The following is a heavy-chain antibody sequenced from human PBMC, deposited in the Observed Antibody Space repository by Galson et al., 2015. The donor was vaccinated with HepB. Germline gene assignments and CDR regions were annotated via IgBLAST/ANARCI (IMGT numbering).Heavy chain of an antibody. Sequence: ETLSLTCAVYGGSFSGYYWSWIRQPPGKGLEWIGEINHSGNTNYNPSLKSRVTISVGTSRNQFSLKLSSVTAADTAVYYCARGPPGAGSFLSDHWGQGTLVIVSS. D-gene: IGHD7-27*01. V-gene: IGHV4-34*01. CDR3: ARGPPGAGSFLSDH. CDR2: INHSGNT. J-gene: IGHJ4*02. CDR1: GGSFSGYY.